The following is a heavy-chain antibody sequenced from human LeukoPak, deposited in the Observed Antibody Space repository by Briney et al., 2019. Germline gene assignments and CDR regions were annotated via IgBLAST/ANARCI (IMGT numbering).Heavy chain of an antibody. CDR1: GFTFDDYA. D-gene: IGHD4-23*01. V-gene: IGHV3-9*01. CDR2: ISWNSGSI. Sequence: GGSLRLSCAASGFTFDDYAMHWVRQAPGKGLEWVSGISWNSGSIGYADSVKGRFTISRDNAKNSLYLQMDSLRAEDTALYYCAKGSRIPGKPDFDYWGQGTLVTVSS. J-gene: IGHJ4*02. CDR3: AKGSRIPGKPDFDY.